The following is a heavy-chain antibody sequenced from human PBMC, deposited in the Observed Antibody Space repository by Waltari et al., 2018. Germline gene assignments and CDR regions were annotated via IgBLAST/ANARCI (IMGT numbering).Heavy chain of an antibody. D-gene: IGHD3-22*01. CDR3: ARGLGSGYYDNWFDP. V-gene: IGHV4-59*11. CDR1: GGSISSHY. CDR2: IYYSGST. J-gene: IGHJ5*02. Sequence: QVQLQESGPGLVKPSETLSLTCTVSGGSISSHYWSWIRPPPGKGLEWIGYIYYSGSTNYNPSLKSRVTISVDTSKNQFSLKLSSVTAADTAVYYCARGLGSGYYDNWFDPWGQGTLVTVSS.